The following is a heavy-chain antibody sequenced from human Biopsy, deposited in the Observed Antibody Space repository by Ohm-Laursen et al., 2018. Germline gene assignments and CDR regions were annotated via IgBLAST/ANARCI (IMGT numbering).Heavy chain of an antibody. CDR1: GHSFTKYY. Sequence: GSSVKVSCKVSGHSFTKYYTNWVRQAPGQGLEWMGIINPTGGTTSYAEKFQGRVTLTRDTSTGTVYLELNSLIYEDTALYYCARDETGSSVFGPYYYGMDVWGQGTTVTVSS. J-gene: IGHJ6*02. CDR2: INPTGGTT. D-gene: IGHD3-9*01. V-gene: IGHV1-46*01. CDR3: ARDETGSSVFGPYYYGMDV.